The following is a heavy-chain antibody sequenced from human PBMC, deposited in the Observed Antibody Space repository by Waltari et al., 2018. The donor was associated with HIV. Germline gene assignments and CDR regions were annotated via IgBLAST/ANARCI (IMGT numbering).Heavy chain of an antibody. CDR3: ARAPLDYGDYVRYYFDY. Sequence: QVQLVQSGAEVKKPGSSVKVSCKASGRTFSSYAISWVRPAPGQGREWMGGIIPIFGTANYAQKFQGRVTITADESTSTAYMELSSLRSEDTAVYYCARAPLDYGDYVRYYFDYWGQGTLVTVSS. CDR1: GRTFSSYA. J-gene: IGHJ4*02. V-gene: IGHV1-69*01. D-gene: IGHD4-17*01. CDR2: IIPIFGTA.